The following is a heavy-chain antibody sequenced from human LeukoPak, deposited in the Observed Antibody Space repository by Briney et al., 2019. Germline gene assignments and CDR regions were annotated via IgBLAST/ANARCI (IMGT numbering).Heavy chain of an antibody. CDR3: ASGETSYGFEI. Sequence: SETLSLTCAVYGVSFSGYYWGWIRQPPGKGLEWFGEINHSGSTNYNPSLKSRVTISVDTSKNQFSLKLSSVTAADTAIYYCASGETSYGFEIWGQGTMVTVAS. CDR2: INHSGST. J-gene: IGHJ3*02. CDR1: GVSFSGYY. V-gene: IGHV4-34*01.